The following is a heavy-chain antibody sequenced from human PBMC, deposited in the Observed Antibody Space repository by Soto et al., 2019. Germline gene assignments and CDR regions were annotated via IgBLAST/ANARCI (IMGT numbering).Heavy chain of an antibody. V-gene: IGHV3-23*01. CDR3: ARRGSGSYYDY. D-gene: IGHD1-26*01. CDR1: GFTFSSYA. J-gene: IGHJ4*02. Sequence: EVQLLESGGGLVQPGGSLRLSCAASGFTFSSYAMRWVRQAPGKGLEWVSAISGSGDSTYYADSVKGRFTTSRDNSKNTLYLQMNSLRAEDTAVYYCARRGSGSYYDYWGQGPLVTVSS. CDR2: ISGSGDST.